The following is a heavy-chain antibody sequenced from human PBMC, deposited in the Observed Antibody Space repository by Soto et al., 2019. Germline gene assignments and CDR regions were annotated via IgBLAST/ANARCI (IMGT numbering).Heavy chain of an antibody. V-gene: IGHV4-59*01. Sequence: SETLSLTCSVSGGSISGSYWSWIRQSPGKGLEWLGYVYYTGSTNYSPSLRSRVSISVDTSKNEVSLRLSYVTAADTAVYFCARSVAVPGAHIDYWGQGTQVTVSS. CDR3: ARSVAVPGAHIDY. CDR1: GGSISGSY. D-gene: IGHD6-19*01. J-gene: IGHJ4*02. CDR2: VYYTGST.